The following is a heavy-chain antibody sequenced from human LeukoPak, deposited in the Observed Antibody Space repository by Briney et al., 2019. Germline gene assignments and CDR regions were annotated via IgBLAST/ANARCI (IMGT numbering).Heavy chain of an antibody. J-gene: IGHJ4*02. CDR1: GYTFTGYY. CDR2: ISPNSGGT. CDR3: ARDTYCTNGVCYTRSFDY. D-gene: IGHD2-8*01. Sequence: GASVKVSCKASGYTFTGYYMHWVRQAPGQGLEWMGWISPNSGGTNYAQKFQGRVTMTRDTSISTAYMELSRLRSDDTAVYYCARDTYCTNGVCYTRSFDYWGQGTLVTVSS. V-gene: IGHV1-2*02.